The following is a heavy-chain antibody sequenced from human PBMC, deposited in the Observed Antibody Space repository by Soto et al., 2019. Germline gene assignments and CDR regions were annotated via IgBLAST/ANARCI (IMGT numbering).Heavy chain of an antibody. J-gene: IGHJ4*02. Sequence: SQTLSFTCAISGGSVSSNSAAWNWIRQSPSRGLEWLGRTYYRSKWYNDYAVSVKSRITINPDTSKNQFSLQLNSVTPEDTAVYYCARSGELRRDGKFDYWGQGTLVTVS. CDR3: ARSGELRRDGKFDY. CDR2: TYYRSKWYN. CDR1: GGSVSSNSAA. D-gene: IGHD3-10*01. V-gene: IGHV6-1*01.